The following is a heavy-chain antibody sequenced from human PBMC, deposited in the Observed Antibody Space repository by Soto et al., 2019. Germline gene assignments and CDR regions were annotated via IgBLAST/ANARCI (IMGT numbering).Heavy chain of an antibody. Sequence: QVQLMQSGAEVKKPGASVRVSCKTSGYTFINYGITWVRQAPGQGLEWMGWLSAYNGDTSSSEKLQDRFTMTTDTSTNTVYMDLRSLTSDDTAGYYCARWSAIVGGAEALDVWGQGTMVIVSS. D-gene: IGHD1-26*01. CDR3: ARWSAIVGGAEALDV. V-gene: IGHV1-18*01. J-gene: IGHJ3*01. CDR1: GYTFINYG. CDR2: LSAYNGDT.